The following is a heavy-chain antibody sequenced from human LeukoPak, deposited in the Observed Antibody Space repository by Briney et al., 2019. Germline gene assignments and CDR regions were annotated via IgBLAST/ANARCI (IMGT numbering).Heavy chain of an antibody. CDR3: ARLGDDSNYYYYMDV. V-gene: IGHV4-39*07. CDR1: GGSISPYY. CDR2: ISYTGGT. Sequence: SETLSLTCTVSGGSISPYYWGWIRQPPGKGLEWIGSISYTGGTHSNPSLKSRVTMSVDTSKNQFSLRLSSVTAADTAVYYCARLGDDSNYYYYMDVWGKGTTVTVSS. D-gene: IGHD3-16*01. J-gene: IGHJ6*03.